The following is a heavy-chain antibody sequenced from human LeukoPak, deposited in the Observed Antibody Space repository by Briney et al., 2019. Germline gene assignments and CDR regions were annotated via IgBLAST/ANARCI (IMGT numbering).Heavy chain of an antibody. J-gene: IGHJ1*01. Sequence: SETLSLTCAVYGGSFSGYYWSWIRQPPGKGLEWIGEINHSGSTNYNPSLKSRVTISVDTSKNQFSLKLSSVTAADTAVYYCARGPPYYYDSSGVYFQHWGQGTLVTVSS. CDR2: INHSGST. D-gene: IGHD3-22*01. CDR1: GGSFSGYY. V-gene: IGHV4-34*01. CDR3: ARGPPYYYDSSGVYFQH.